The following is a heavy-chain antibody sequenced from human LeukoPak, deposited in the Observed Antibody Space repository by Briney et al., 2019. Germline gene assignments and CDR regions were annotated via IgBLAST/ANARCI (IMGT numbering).Heavy chain of an antibody. D-gene: IGHD3-3*01. Sequence: SETLSLTCTVSGGSISSGGYYWSWIRQPPGKGLEWIGYIYHSGSTYYNPSLKSRVAISVDRSKNQFSLKLSSVTAADTAVYYCARVPGALAFGVVIKDYWGQGTLVTVSS. J-gene: IGHJ4*02. CDR3: ARVPGALAFGVVIKDY. V-gene: IGHV4-30-2*01. CDR1: GGSISSGGYY. CDR2: IYHSGST.